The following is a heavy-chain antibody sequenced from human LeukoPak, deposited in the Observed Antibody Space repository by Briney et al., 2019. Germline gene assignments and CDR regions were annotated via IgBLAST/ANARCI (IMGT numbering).Heavy chain of an antibody. CDR3: ARGIRTTIALFDY. V-gene: IGHV4-61*02. D-gene: IGHD3-22*01. J-gene: IGHJ4*02. CDR2: IYTSGST. CDR1: GGSISSGSYY. Sequence: SETLSLTCTVSGGSISSGSYYWNWIRQPAGKGLEWIGRIYTSGSTNYNPSLKSRVTISVDTSKNQFSLKLSSVTAADTAVYYCARGIRTTIALFDYWGQGTLVTVSS.